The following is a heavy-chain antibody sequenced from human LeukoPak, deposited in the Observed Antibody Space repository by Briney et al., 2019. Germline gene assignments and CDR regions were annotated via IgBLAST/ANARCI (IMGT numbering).Heavy chain of an antibody. Sequence: PSVNLSCTASGGTFSSYAISCVRRAPGQGHEWMGRIIPILGIANYAQKFQGRVTITADKSTSTAYMELSSLRSEDTAVYYCARDQRWLQPYYFDYWGQGTLVTVSS. CDR2: IIPILGIA. D-gene: IGHD5-24*01. CDR3: ARDQRWLQPYYFDY. J-gene: IGHJ4*02. CDR1: GGTFSSYA. V-gene: IGHV1-69*04.